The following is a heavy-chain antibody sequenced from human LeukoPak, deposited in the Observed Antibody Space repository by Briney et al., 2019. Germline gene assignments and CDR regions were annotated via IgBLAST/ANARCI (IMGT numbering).Heavy chain of an antibody. CDR1: GFTVSSNY. CDR3: ARDQCSGGSCYDWFDP. Sequence: GGSLRLSCAASGFTVSSNYMSWVRQAPGKGLEWVSVIYSGGNTYYRDSVKGRFTISRDNSKNTLYLQMNSLRAEDTAVYYCARDQCSGGSCYDWFDPWGQGTLVTVSS. D-gene: IGHD2-15*01. V-gene: IGHV3-53*01. CDR2: IYSGGNT. J-gene: IGHJ5*02.